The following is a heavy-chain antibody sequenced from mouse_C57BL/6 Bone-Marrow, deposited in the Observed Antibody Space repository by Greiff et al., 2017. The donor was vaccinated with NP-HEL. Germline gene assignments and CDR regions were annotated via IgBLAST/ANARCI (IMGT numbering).Heavy chain of an antibody. J-gene: IGHJ2*01. CDR1: GYSFTGYY. D-gene: IGHD1-1*01. V-gene: IGHV1-43*01. CDR3: ARSHYYGRSFAVYFDY. CDR2: INPSTGGT. Sequence: VQLQQSGPELVKPGASVKISCKASGYSFTGYYMHWVKQSSEKSLEWIGEINPSTGGTSYNQKFKGKAPLTVDKSSSTAYMQLKSLTSEDSAVYYCARSHYYGRSFAVYFDYWGQGTTLTVSS.